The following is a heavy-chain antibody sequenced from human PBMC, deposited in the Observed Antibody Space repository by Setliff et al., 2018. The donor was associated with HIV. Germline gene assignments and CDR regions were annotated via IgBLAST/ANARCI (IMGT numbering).Heavy chain of an antibody. CDR1: GFTFNNYE. CDR3: VKWNYPNS. Sequence: GGSLRLSCAGSGFTFNNYEMNWVRQTPGKGLEWVSYISSSGSHTYYADFVKGRFTMSRDSAKNTLYLQMSSLRVEDTAVYYCVKWNYPNSWGQGTLVTVSS. V-gene: IGHV3-48*03. D-gene: IGHD1-7*01. CDR2: ISSSGSHT. J-gene: IGHJ4*02.